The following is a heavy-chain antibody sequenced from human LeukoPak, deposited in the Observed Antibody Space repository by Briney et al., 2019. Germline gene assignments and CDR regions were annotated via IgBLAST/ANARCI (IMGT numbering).Heavy chain of an antibody. D-gene: IGHD6-13*01. J-gene: IGHJ6*02. CDR1: GLTFSDYY. CDR2: ISSSGDTI. Sequence: PGGSLRLSCAASGLTFSDYYMSWIRQAPGKGLEWVSYISSSGDTIYYADSVKGRFTISRGNAENSLYLQMNSLRAEDTAVYYCARGPVKQLAYYYYYGMDVWGQGTTVTVSS. V-gene: IGHV3-11*01. CDR3: ARGPVKQLAYYYYYGMDV.